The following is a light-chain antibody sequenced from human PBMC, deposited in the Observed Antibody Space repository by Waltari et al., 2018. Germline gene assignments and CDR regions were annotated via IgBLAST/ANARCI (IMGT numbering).Light chain of an antibody. CDR3: PQYYSTLLT. CDR2: AAS. J-gene: IGKJ4*01. CDR1: QGISNS. V-gene: IGKV1-NL1*01. Sequence: DIQMTQSPSSLSASVGDRVTIYCRASQGISNSLAWYQQKPGKAPKLLVYAASRLEGGVPSRFSGRGSGTDYTLTSNSLQPEDFATYYCPQYYSTLLTFGGGTKVEIK.